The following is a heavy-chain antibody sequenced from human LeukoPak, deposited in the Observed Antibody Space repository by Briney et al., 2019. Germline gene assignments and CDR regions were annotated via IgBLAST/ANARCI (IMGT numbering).Heavy chain of an antibody. V-gene: IGHV1-46*03. J-gene: IGHJ4*02. CDR1: GYTFTGYY. CDR3: ARALGYCSSTSCYTLDY. CDR2: INPSGGST. D-gene: IGHD2-2*02. Sequence: AASVKVSCKASGYTFTGYYMHWVRQAPGQGLEWMGIINPSGGSTSYAQKFQGRVTMTRDTSTSTVYMELSSLRSEDTAVYYCARALGYCSSTSCYTLDYWGQGTLVTVSS.